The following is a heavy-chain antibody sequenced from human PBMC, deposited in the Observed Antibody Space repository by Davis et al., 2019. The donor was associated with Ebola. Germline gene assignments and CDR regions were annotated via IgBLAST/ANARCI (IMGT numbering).Heavy chain of an antibody. CDR3: ARFIWFGELHNWFDP. D-gene: IGHD3-10*01. V-gene: IGHV4-31*02. CDR2: IYYSGST. J-gene: IGHJ5*02. Sequence: SWIRQHPGKGLEWIGYIYYSGSTYYNPSLKSRVTISVDTSKNQFSLKLSSVTAADTAMYYCARFIWFGELHNWFDPWGQGTLVTVSS.